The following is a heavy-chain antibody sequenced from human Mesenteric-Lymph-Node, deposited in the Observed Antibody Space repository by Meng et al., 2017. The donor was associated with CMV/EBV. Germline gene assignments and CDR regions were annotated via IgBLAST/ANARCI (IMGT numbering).Heavy chain of an antibody. J-gene: IGHJ6*02. Sequence: GGSLRLSCAGSGFTFGDYGMNWVRLAPGKGLEWVSGINWDGGNTGYADSVKGRFTISRDNAKNSLYLQMNSLRAEDTALYYCARGHGVDYYYYGMDVWGQGTTVTVSS. CDR3: ARGHGVDYYYYGMDV. V-gene: IGHV3-20*04. CDR1: GFTFGDYG. CDR2: INWDGGNT. D-gene: IGHD4-17*01.